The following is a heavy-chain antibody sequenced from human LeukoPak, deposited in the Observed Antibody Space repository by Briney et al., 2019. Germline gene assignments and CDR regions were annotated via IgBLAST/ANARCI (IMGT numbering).Heavy chain of an antibody. CDR3: ATIEAVRFHY. J-gene: IGHJ4*02. CDR2: LKQDGSEI. CDR1: DFTFSNYW. Sequence: GGSLRLSRVASDFTFSNYWMSWVRQAPGKGLEWVGNLKQDGSEIYYLDSVKGRFTISRDNTKNSLYLQMNSLRAEDTAVYYCATIEAVRFHYWGQGTLVTVSS. D-gene: IGHD4-17*01. V-gene: IGHV3-7*01.